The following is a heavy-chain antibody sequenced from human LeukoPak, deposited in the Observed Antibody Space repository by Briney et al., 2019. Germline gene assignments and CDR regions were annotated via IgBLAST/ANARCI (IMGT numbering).Heavy chain of an antibody. CDR2: MSPNTGNT. V-gene: IGHV1-8*01. CDR3: ARGGVGATPLYYFDY. D-gene: IGHD1-26*01. Sequence: ASVQVSCKASGYTFTNYGINWVRQTTGQGLEWMGWMSPNTGNTGYGQKSQGRVTMTRNTSISTAYMELSSLRSEDTAVYYCARGGVGATPLYYFDYWGQGTLVTVSS. J-gene: IGHJ4*02. CDR1: GYTFTNYG.